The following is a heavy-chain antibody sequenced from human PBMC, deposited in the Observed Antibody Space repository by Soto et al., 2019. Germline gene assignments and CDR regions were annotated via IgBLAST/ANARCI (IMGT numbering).Heavy chain of an antibody. CDR2: ISSNSATI. D-gene: IGHD4-17*01. CDR1: GFIADDYA. V-gene: IGHV3-9*02. J-gene: IGHJ4*02. Sequence: EVQLVESGGGLVQPGRSLRLSCVASGFIADDYAMHWVRQAPGKGLEWVSGISSNSATINYADSVKGRFTISRDNAKNSRFLQMNSLRPDDTAFYYCVKDMKWGGMTTIHYFDSWGQGTLVTVSS. CDR3: VKDMKWGGMTTIHYFDS.